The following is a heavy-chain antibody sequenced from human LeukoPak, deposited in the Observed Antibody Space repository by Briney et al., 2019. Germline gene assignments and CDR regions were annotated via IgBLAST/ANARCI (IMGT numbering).Heavy chain of an antibody. J-gene: IGHJ4*02. Sequence: GRSLRLSCAASGFTFTNYGMHWVRQAPGTGLEWVALIWYDGSLKYYADSLKGRFTISRDNSQNTLYLQLNSLRVEDTAVYYCASSDDSSYRPWIWGQGTLVTVSS. V-gene: IGHV3-33*03. CDR2: IWYDGSLK. D-gene: IGHD3-22*01. CDR3: ASSDDSSYRPWI. CDR1: GFTFTNYG.